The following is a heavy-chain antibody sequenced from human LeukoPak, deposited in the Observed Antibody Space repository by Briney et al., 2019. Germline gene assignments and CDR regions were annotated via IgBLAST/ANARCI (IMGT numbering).Heavy chain of an antibody. CDR2: IYPGDSNT. V-gene: IGHV5-51*01. Sequence: GESLKISCKGSGYTFTNYWITWVRQMPGKGLECMGVIYPGDSNTIYSPSFQGQVTISADKSISTAYLQWSSLMASDTAMYYCARHPDKNHYDDGGPDAFDIWGQGTIVTVSS. CDR3: ARHPDKNHYDDGGPDAFDI. D-gene: IGHD3-22*01. J-gene: IGHJ3*02. CDR1: GYTFTNYW.